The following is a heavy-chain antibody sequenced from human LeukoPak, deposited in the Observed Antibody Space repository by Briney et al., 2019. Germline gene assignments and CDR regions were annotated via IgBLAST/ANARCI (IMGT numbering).Heavy chain of an antibody. D-gene: IGHD2-2*01. J-gene: IGHJ3*02. CDR1: GFTFSSYS. CDR3: ARLPGGIDAFDI. CDR2: ISRSSSYI. V-gene: IGHV3-21*01. Sequence: GGSLRLSCAASGFTFSSYSMNWVRQAPGKGLEWVSSISRSSSYIYCADSVKGRFTLSRDNAKNSLYLQMNSLRAEDTAVYYCARLPGGIDAFDIWGQGTMVTVSS.